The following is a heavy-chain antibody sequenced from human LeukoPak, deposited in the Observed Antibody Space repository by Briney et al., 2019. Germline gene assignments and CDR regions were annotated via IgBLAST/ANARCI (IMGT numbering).Heavy chain of an antibody. Sequence: GGSLRLSCAASGFTFSSYAMSWVRQAPGKGLEGVSAICGSGGSTYYADSVKGRFTISRDNSKNTLYLQMNSLRAEDTAVYYCARGIVVVPAARSDAFDIWGQGTMVTVSS. CDR1: GFTFSSYA. CDR3: ARGIVVVPAARSDAFDI. J-gene: IGHJ3*02. D-gene: IGHD2-2*01. V-gene: IGHV3-23*01. CDR2: ICGSGGST.